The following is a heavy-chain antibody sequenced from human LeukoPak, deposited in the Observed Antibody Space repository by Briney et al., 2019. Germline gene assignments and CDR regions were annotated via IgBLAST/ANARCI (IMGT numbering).Heavy chain of an antibody. V-gene: IGHV3-30*03. D-gene: IGHD6-19*01. Sequence: PGGSLRLSCAASGFIFSSYSMQWVRQAPGKGLEWVAIISYDGSNKFYGDSVKGRFTISRDNSKNAVYLQINSLRVEDTAVYYCARAPTFSGWFDYWGQGTLVTVSS. CDR2: ISYDGSNK. J-gene: IGHJ4*02. CDR1: GFIFSSYS. CDR3: ARAPTFSGWFDY.